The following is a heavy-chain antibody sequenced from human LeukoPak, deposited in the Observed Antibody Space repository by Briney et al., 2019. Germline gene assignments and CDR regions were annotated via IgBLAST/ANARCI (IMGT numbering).Heavy chain of an antibody. CDR1: GFTFNTYW. V-gene: IGHV3-74*01. D-gene: IGHD6-13*01. Sequence: GGSLRLSCAASGFTFNTYWMDWVRQAPGKGLVWVSRINPDGSMSSASYADSVKGRFTISRDNAKNTLYLQMDSLRVEDTAVYYCVRCRVSEESSSSYAYWGQGALVTVSS. J-gene: IGHJ4*02. CDR3: VRCRVSEESSSSYAY. CDR2: INPDGSMSSA.